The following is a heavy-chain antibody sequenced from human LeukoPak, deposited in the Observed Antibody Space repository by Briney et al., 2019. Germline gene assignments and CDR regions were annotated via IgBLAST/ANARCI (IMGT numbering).Heavy chain of an antibody. Sequence: GGSLSLSCAVSGFRFSAYALTWARQAPGKGLEWVPSISDSGVYTYYADSVKGRFIVSRDFSKNTLYLQLSSLRADDTAIYYCAKWAGDRDSGTYHGPLDHWGQGTLVTVSS. CDR2: ISDSGVYT. D-gene: IGHD6-25*01. V-gene: IGHV3-23*01. CDR3: AKWAGDRDSGTYHGPLDH. J-gene: IGHJ4*02. CDR1: GFRFSAYA.